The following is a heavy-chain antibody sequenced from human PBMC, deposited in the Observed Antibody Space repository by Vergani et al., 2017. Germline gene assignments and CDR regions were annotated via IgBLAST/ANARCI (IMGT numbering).Heavy chain of an antibody. Sequence: EVQLLESGGGLVQPGGSLRLSCAASGFTFSSYAMSWVRQAPGKGLEWVSAISGSGGSTYYADSVKGRFTISRDNSKNTLYLQMNSLRAEDTAVYYCAGGRNGYSSSWYVYYYYGMDVWGQGTTVTVSS. CDR2: ISGSGGST. D-gene: IGHD6-13*01. V-gene: IGHV3-23*01. J-gene: IGHJ6*02. CDR1: GFTFSSYA. CDR3: AGGRNGYSSSWYVYYYYGMDV.